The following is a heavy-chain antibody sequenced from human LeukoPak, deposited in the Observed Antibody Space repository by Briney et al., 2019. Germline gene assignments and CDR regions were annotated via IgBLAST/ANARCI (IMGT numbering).Heavy chain of an antibody. CDR2: VYHSGST. J-gene: IGHJ4*02. D-gene: IGHD5/OR15-5a*01. V-gene: IGHV4-59*01. CDR3: ARSTQFDY. CDR1: GDSISSFY. Sequence: SETLSLTCTVSGDSISSFYWSWIRQPPGKGLEWIGCVYHSGSTNYNPSLKSRVTISLDTSKNQFSLRLSSVTAADTAVYYCARSTQFDYWGQGTLVTVSS.